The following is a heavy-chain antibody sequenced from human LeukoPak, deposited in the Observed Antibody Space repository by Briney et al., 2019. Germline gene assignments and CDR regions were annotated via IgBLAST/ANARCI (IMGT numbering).Heavy chain of an antibody. V-gene: IGHV4-34*01. J-gene: IGHJ4*02. CDR1: GGSFSGYY. CDR3: ARASMVRGVIITLLDY. Sequence: SETLSLTCAVYGGSFSGYYWSWIRQPPGKGLEWIGEINHSGSTNYNPSLKSRVTISVDTSKNQFSLKLSSVTAADTAVYYCARASMVRGVIITLLDYWGQGTLVTVSS. CDR2: INHSGST. D-gene: IGHD3-10*01.